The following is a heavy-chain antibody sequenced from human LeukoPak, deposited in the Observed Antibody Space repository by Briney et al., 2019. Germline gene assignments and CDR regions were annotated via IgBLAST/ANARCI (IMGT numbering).Heavy chain of an antibody. CDR2: KSPDGNLE. Sequence: GRSLRLSCAASGFTFNIFGIHWVRQAPGKGLEWVAAKSPDGNLEYYTESVKGRFTVSRDNSNNMIYLQMNSLRGEDSAVYYCAKINNYDDYWGQGTLVTVSS. J-gene: IGHJ4*02. CDR3: AKINNYDDY. V-gene: IGHV3-30*18. CDR1: GFTFNIFG. D-gene: IGHD3-22*01.